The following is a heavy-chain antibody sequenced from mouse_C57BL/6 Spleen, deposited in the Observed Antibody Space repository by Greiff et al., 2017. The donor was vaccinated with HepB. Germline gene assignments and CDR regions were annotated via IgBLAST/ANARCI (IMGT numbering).Heavy chain of an antibody. CDR1: GFTFSDYG. Sequence: EVQGVESGGDLVKPGGSLKLSCAASGFTFSDYGMHWVRQAPEKGLEWVAYISSGSSTIYYADTVKGRFTISRDNAKNTLFLQMTSLRSEDTAMYYCARNYGSSYWFAYWGQGTLVTVSA. D-gene: IGHD1-1*01. J-gene: IGHJ3*01. V-gene: IGHV5-17*01. CDR3: ARNYGSSYWFAY. CDR2: ISSGSSTI.